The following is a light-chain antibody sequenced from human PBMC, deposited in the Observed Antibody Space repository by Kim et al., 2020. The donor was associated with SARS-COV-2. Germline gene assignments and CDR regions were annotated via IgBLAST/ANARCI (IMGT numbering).Light chain of an antibody. V-gene: IGKV2-24*01. Sequence: PASISCRSSQSLLLSDGNTYLSWLQQRPGQPPRLLIYKISSRFSGVPDRFSGSGAGTDFTLKISRVEAEDVGVYYCMQGTHWPFTFGPGTKVDIK. J-gene: IGKJ3*01. CDR2: KIS. CDR1: QSLLLSDGNTY. CDR3: MQGTHWPFT.